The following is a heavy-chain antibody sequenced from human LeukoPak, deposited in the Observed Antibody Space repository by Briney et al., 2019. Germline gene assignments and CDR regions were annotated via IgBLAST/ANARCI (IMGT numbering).Heavy chain of an antibody. V-gene: IGHV1-18*01. CDR1: NYIFTAYG. J-gene: IGHJ4*02. Sequence: ASVEVSCKTFNYIFTAYGINWVRQAPGQGLEWMGWIRSDNGKTNYAQKLQGRVTLTTDTTTSTAYMELRSLRSDDTAIYYCARDYSSGWYSVDYWGQGTLITVSS. CDR3: ARDYSSGWYSVDY. CDR2: IRSDNGKT. D-gene: IGHD6-19*01.